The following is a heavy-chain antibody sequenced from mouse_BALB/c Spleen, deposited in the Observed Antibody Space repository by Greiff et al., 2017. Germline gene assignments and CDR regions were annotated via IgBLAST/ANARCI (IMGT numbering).Heavy chain of an antibody. J-gene: IGHJ3*01. V-gene: IGHV5-17*02. CDR1: GFTFSSFG. CDR2: ISSGSSTI. CDR3: ARTFAY. Sequence: EVMLVESGGGLVQPGGSRKLSCAASGFTFSSFGMHWVRQAPEKGLEWVAYISSGSSTIYYADTVKGRFTISRDNPKNTLFLQMTSLRSEDTAMYYCARTFAYWGQGTLGTVSA.